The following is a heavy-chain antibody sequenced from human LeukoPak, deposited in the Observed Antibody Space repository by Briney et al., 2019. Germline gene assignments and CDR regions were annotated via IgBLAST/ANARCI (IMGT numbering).Heavy chain of an antibody. CDR2: IYYSGST. D-gene: IGHD2-15*01. J-gene: IGHJ4*02. CDR3: ARDCSGGTCYLGVVDY. Sequence: SETLSLTCTVSGGSISSYYWSWIRQPPGKGLEWIGYIYYSGSTNYNPSLKSRVTISVDTSKNQFSLKLSSVTAADAAVYYCARDCSGGTCYLGVVDYWGQGILVTVSS. CDR1: GGSISSYY. V-gene: IGHV4-59*12.